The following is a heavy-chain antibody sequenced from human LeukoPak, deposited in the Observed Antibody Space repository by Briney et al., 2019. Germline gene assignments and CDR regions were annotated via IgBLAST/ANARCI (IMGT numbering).Heavy chain of an antibody. J-gene: IGHJ4*02. CDR1: GGSISSYS. D-gene: IGHD5-12*01. Sequence: SETLSLTCTVSGGSISSYSWSWIRQPPGKGLEWIGYIYYSGSTNYNPSLKSRVTISVDTSKNQFSLKLSSVTAADTAVYYCARGLRGYSGYDPFAYDDYWGQGTLVTVSS. CDR2: IYYSGST. V-gene: IGHV4-59*01. CDR3: ARGLRGYSGYDPFAYDDY.